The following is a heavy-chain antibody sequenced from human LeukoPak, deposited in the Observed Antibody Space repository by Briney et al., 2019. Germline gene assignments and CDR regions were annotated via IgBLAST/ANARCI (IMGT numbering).Heavy chain of an antibody. J-gene: IGHJ4*02. CDR2: IYYSGST. D-gene: IGHD7-27*01. CDR3: AGTGLFFDY. CDR1: GGSISSYY. V-gene: IGHV4-59*01. Sequence: SETLSLTCSVSGGSISSYYWSWIRQPPGKGLEWIGYIYYSGSTNYNPSLKSRVTISVDTSKNQFSLKLSSVTAADTAVYYCAGTGLFFDYWSQGTLVTVSS.